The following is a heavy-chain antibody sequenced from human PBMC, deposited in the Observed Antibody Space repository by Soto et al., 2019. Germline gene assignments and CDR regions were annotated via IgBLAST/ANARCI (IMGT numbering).Heavy chain of an antibody. CDR2: ISGSGGST. V-gene: IGHV3-23*01. J-gene: IGHJ3*02. CDR1: GFTFSSYA. CDR3: AKLVPGSGSLDAFDI. Sequence: EVQLLESGGGLVQPGGSLRLSCSASGFTFSSYAMSWVRQAPGKGLEWFSAISGSGGSTYYADTVKGRFTISRDNSKNTLYLQMNSLRAEDTAVYYCAKLVPGSGSLDAFDIWGQGTMVTVSS. D-gene: IGHD1-26*01.